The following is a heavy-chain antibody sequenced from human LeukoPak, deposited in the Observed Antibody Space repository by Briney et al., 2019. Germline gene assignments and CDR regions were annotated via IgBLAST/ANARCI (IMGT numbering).Heavy chain of an antibody. CDR3: AKKYCSGGSCYSDLIDY. CDR2: IWYDGSNK. J-gene: IGHJ4*02. V-gene: IGHV3-33*06. D-gene: IGHD2-15*01. Sequence: GGSLRLSCAASGFTFSSYGMHWVRQAPGKGLEWVAVIWYDGSNKHYADSVKGRFTISRDNSKNTLYLQINSLRAEDTAVYYCAKKYCSGGSCYSDLIDYWGQGTLVTVSS. CDR1: GFTFSSYG.